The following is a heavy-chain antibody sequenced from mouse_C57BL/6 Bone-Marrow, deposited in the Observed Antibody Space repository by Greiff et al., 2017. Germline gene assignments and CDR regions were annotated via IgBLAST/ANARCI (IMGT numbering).Heavy chain of an antibody. V-gene: IGHV5-4*01. CDR2: ISDGGSYT. J-gene: IGHJ3*01. D-gene: IGHD2-3*01. CDR1: GFTFSSYA. CDR3: ARGWLLRGAY. Sequence: EVQLVESGGGLVKPGGSLKLSCAASGFTFSSYAMSWVRQTPEKRLEWVATISDGGSYTYYPDNVKGRFTISRDNAKNTLYLQMSHLKSEDTAMXYCARGWLLRGAYWGQGTLVTVSA.